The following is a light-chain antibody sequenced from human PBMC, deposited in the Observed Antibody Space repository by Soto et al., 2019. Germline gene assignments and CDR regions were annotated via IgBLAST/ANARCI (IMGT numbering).Light chain of an antibody. Sequence: QPVLTQPPSVSGAPGQRVTISCTGSSSNIGAGYDVHWYQQLPGTAPKLLIYGNSNRPSGVPDRFSGSKSGTSASLAITGLQAEDEADYYCQSYDSSLSGWEVFGGGTKVTVL. CDR1: SSNIGAGYD. J-gene: IGLJ3*02. V-gene: IGLV1-40*01. CDR3: QSYDSSLSGWEV. CDR2: GNS.